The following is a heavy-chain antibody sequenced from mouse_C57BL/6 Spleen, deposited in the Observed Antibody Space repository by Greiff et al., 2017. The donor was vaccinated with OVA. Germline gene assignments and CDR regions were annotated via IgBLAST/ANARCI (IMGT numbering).Heavy chain of an antibody. J-gene: IGHJ3*01. CDR3: TNRGIDDGHGAY. CDR1: GYTFTDYE. Sequence: QVQLKQSGAELVRPGASVTLSCKASGYTFTDYEMHWVKQTPVHGLEWIGAIDPETGGTAYNQKFKGKAILTADKSSSTAYMALRSLTSEDSAVYYCTNRGIDDGHGAYWGQGTLVTVSA. V-gene: IGHV1-15*01. CDR2: IDPETGGT. D-gene: IGHD2-3*01.